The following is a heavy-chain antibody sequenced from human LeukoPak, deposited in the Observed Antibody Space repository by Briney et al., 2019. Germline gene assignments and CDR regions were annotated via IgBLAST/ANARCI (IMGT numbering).Heavy chain of an antibody. CDR3: ARALSVPAAMRGYYYYYGMDV. CDR2: IYHSGST. Sequence: SQTLSLTCAVSGGPISSGGYSWSWIRQPPGKGLEWIGYIYHSGSTYYNPSLKSRVTISVDRSKNQFSLKLSSVTAADTAVYYCARALSVPAAMRGYYYYYGMDVWGKGTTVTVSS. J-gene: IGHJ6*04. D-gene: IGHD2-2*01. CDR1: GGPISSGGYS. V-gene: IGHV4-30-2*01.